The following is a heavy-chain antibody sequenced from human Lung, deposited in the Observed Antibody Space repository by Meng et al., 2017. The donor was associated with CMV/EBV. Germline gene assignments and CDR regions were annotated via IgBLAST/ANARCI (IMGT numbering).Heavy chain of an antibody. J-gene: IGHJ4*02. CDR1: GYTFTSSS. V-gene: IGHV7-4-1*01. CDR3: ARGNGWRFDY. CDR2: ININTGNP. Sequence: QVQLVQSGFEFKKPGDSVKVSCQAAGYTFTSSSMNWVRHAPGQGLEWMGWININTGNPTYAQGFTGRFVFSLDTSVSTAYLQIDSLKADDTAVYYCARGNGWRFDYWGQGTLVTVSS. D-gene: IGHD6-19*01.